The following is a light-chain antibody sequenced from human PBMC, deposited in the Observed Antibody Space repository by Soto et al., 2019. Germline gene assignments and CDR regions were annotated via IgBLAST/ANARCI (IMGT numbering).Light chain of an antibody. CDR3: QQRSNWRFT. V-gene: IGKV3-11*01. CDR2: DAS. J-gene: IGKJ3*01. CDR1: QSVSSY. Sequence: ILLTQAPATLSLSPGERATLSCRASQSVSSYLAWYQQKPGQAPRLLIYDASNRATGIPARFSGSGSGTDFTLTISSLEPEDFAVYYCQQRSNWRFTFGPGTKVDIK.